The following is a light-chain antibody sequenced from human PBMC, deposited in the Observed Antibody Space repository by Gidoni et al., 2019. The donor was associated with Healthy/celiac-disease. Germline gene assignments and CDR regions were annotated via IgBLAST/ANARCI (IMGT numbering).Light chain of an antibody. CDR2: WAS. Sequence: DIVMTQSPDSLAVSLGDRATINCKSSQSVLYSSNNKNYLAWYQQKPGQPPKLLIYWASTRESGVPDRLSGSGSGTDFTLTTSSLQAEDVAVYYCQQYYSTPPAFGQGTKLEIK. CDR1: QSVLYSSNNKNY. J-gene: IGKJ2*01. V-gene: IGKV4-1*01. CDR3: QQYYSTPPA.